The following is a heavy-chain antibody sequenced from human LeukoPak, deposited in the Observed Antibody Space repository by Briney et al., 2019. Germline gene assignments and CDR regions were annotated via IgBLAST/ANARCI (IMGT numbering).Heavy chain of an antibody. V-gene: IGHV6-1*01. J-gene: IGHJ5*02. CDR1: GDSVSSNSVA. Sequence: SQTLSLTCAISGDSVSSNSVAWNWIRQSPSRGLEWLGRTYYRSKWCTDYAASVKSRITINPDTSKNQFSLQLNSVTPEDTAVYYCARASSISHGGPSNYFDPWGQGTLVTVSS. CDR3: ARASSISHGGPSNYFDP. CDR2: TYYRSKWCT. D-gene: IGHD2-21*01.